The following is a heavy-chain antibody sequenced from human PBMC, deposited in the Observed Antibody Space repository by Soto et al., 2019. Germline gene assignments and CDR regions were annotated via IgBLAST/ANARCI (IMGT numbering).Heavy chain of an antibody. D-gene: IGHD1-26*01. CDR3: ARGGRERYYFDY. CDR2: IYHSGST. J-gene: IGHJ4*02. Sequence: SETLSLTCAVSGGSISSGGYSWSWIRQPPGKGLEWIGYIYHSGSTYYNPSLKSRVTISEDRTKYQFSLKLSSVTAADTAVYYCARGGRERYYFDYWGQGTLVTVSS. V-gene: IGHV4-30-2*01. CDR1: GGSISSGGYS.